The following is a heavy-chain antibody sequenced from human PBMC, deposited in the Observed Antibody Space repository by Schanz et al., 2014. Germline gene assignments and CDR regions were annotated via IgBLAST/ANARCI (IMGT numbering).Heavy chain of an antibody. J-gene: IGHJ6*02. Sequence: VQLEQSGAEVKKPGSSVKVSCKASGGTFSSFGINWVRQAPGQGLEWMGWMNPNSGNTGYAQKFQDKVTITADKSTSTASKELSSMRSEDTAVYYCARGPSQGYSYGHNIGAYYYGMDVWGQGTTVTVSS. CDR2: MNPNSGNT. V-gene: IGHV1-69*04. CDR1: GGTFSSFG. D-gene: IGHD5-18*01. CDR3: ARGPSQGYSYGHNIGAYYYGMDV.